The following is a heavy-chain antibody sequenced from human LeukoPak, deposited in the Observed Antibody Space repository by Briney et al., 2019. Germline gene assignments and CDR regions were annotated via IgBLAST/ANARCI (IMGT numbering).Heavy chain of an antibody. CDR2: ISSSTYI. Sequence: GGSLRLFCAASGFTFSTYSMNWVRQAPGKGLEWVSSISSSTYIYYADSVKGRFTISRDNAKNSLFLQMNSLRAEDTAVYYCARFALKTPPTDWGQGTLVTVSS. CDR1: GFTFSTYS. CDR3: ARFALKTPPTD. V-gene: IGHV3-21*01. J-gene: IGHJ4*02.